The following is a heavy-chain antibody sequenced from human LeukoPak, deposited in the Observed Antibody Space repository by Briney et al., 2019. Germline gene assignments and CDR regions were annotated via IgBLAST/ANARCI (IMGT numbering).Heavy chain of an antibody. CDR2: ISGTDTNT. CDR1: GVTFSNYA. Sequence: GGSLRLSCAASGVTFSNYAMYWVRQAPGKGLEWVSAISGTDTNTYYADSVKGRFTISRDNSKNTLYLQMNSLRAEDTAVYYCAIREPIGYWGQGALVTVSS. D-gene: IGHD1-14*01. J-gene: IGHJ4*02. CDR3: AIREPIGY. V-gene: IGHV3-23*01.